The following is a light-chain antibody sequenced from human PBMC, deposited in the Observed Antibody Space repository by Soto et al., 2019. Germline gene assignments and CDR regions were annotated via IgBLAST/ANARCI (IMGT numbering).Light chain of an antibody. CDR1: SSDVGGYNY. V-gene: IGLV2-8*01. J-gene: IGLJ1*01. CDR2: EVS. Sequence: QSALTQPPSASGSPGQSVTISCTGTSSDVGGYNYVSWYQQPPGRAPKLMIYEVSKRPSGVPDRFSGSKSGNTASLTVSGLQTEDEADYYCSSYAGSNNQVFGTGTKLTVL. CDR3: SSYAGSNNQV.